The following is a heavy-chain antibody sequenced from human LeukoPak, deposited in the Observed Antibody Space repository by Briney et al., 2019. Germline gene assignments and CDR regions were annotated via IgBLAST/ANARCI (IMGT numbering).Heavy chain of an antibody. V-gene: IGHV1-69*01. Sequence: SVKVSSMASRGTFSSYALCWVRPAPGQRLEWMGGLIPIFGTANSAQKLQGRVTITADESPRTGYMELRSARSPGTGAYFSARGEVLWSGHCSSTSCYTNRFDPWGQGTLVTVSS. CDR3: ARGEVLWSGHCSSTSCYTNRFDP. CDR1: RGTFSSYA. CDR2: LIPIFGTA. D-gene: IGHD2-2*02. J-gene: IGHJ5*02.